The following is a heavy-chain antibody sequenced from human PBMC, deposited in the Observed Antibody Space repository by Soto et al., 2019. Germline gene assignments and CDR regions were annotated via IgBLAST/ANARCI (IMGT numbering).Heavy chain of an antibody. V-gene: IGHV3-9*01. J-gene: IGHJ4*02. CDR1: GFTFDDYA. Sequence: GGSLRLSCAASGFTFDDYAMHWVRQAPGKGLEWVSGISWNSGSIGYADSVKGRFTISRDNAKNSLYLQMNSLRAEDTALYYCAKDISPSYCSGGSCVRGSIAFDYWGQGTLVTVSS. D-gene: IGHD2-15*01. CDR2: ISWNSGSI. CDR3: AKDISPSYCSGGSCVRGSIAFDY.